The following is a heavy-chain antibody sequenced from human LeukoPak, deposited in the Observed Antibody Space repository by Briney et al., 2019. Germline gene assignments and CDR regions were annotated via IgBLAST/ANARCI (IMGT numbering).Heavy chain of an antibody. J-gene: IGHJ4*02. V-gene: IGHV4-4*07. CDR3: ASSYMGMTTINFDS. D-gene: IGHD3-9*01. Sequence: SETLSLTCTVSGGSISSYYWSWIRQPAGKGLEWIGHIYTSGSTNYNPSLKSPVTMSVDTSKNQFSLKLNSVTAADTAVYYCASSYMGMTTINFDSWGQGTLVTVSS. CDR2: IYTSGST. CDR1: GGSISSYY.